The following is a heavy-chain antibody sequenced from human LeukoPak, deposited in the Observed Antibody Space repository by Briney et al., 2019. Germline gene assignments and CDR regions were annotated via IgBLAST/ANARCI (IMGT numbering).Heavy chain of an antibody. CDR2: IIPIFGIA. CDR3: ARDSDYGGFLP. J-gene: IGHJ5*02. V-gene: IGHV1-69*04. D-gene: IGHD4-23*01. CDR1: GGTLSSYA. Sequence: PGSSVKVSCKASGGTLSSYAISWVRQAPGQGLEWMGRIIPIFGIANYAQKFQGRVTITADKSTSTAYMELSSLRSEDTAVYYCARDSDYGGFLPWGQGTLVTVSS.